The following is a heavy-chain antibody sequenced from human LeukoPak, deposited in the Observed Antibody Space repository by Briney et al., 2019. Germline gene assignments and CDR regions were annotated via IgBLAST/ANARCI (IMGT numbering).Heavy chain of an antibody. V-gene: IGHV4-4*07. CDR3: ARDDRDYDFWSGYYLANWFDP. Sequence: SETLSLTCTVSGGSISSYYWSWIRQPAGKGLEWIGRIYTSGSTNYNPSLKSRVTMSVDTSKNQFSLKLSSVTAADTAVYYCARDDRDYDFWSGYYLANWFDPWGQGTLVTVSS. CDR2: IYTSGST. D-gene: IGHD3-3*01. CDR1: GGSISSYY. J-gene: IGHJ5*02.